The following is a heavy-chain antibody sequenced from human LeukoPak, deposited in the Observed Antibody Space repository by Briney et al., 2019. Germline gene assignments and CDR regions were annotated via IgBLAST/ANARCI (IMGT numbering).Heavy chain of an antibody. Sequence: VASVKVSCKASGYSFMSSAISWVRQASGQGLEWMGWITIYNGDTHYAQNLQGRVTMTTDISTNTAYMELTSLRSNDTAVYYCARSASLLNAFDIWGQGTLVTVAS. CDR3: ARSASLLNAFDI. D-gene: IGHD2-21*01. CDR2: ITIYNGDT. CDR1: GYSFMSSA. J-gene: IGHJ3*02. V-gene: IGHV1-18*01.